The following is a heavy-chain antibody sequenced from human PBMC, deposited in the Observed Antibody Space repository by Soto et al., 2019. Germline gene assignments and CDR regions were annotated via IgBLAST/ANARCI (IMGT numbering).Heavy chain of an antibody. J-gene: IGHJ4*02. CDR3: ARGTVYYCPNDKCGFFSDH. D-gene: IGHD2-8*01. Sequence: QVQLQESGSGLLKPSQTLSLDCSVSGDSLRRGFHLWSWIRQTPGKGLQLIGYIDTNGDTHYDPSLRNRLNMSIVTTESRFSLKVTSVTAADTSVYYCARGTVYYCPNDKCGFFSDHWGQGALVTVTS. CDR1: GDSLRRGFHL. V-gene: IGHV4-31*03. CDR2: IDTNGDT.